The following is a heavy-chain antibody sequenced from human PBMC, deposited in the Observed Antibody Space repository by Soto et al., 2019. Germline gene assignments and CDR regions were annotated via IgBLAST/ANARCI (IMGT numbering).Heavy chain of an antibody. CDR1: GDTFSLYT. CDR3: AASYGSGYRAFDY. Sequence: QVQLVQSGAGEREPGSSVKVSCKASGDTFSLYTINWVRQAPGRGREWMGRVNPIVSMSNYAQKFQGRVTITADKSTNTAYMQLSSLRSEDTAIYYCAASYGSGYRAFDYWGQGALVTVSS. D-gene: IGHD3-10*01. V-gene: IGHV1-69*02. CDR2: VNPIVSMS. J-gene: IGHJ4*02.